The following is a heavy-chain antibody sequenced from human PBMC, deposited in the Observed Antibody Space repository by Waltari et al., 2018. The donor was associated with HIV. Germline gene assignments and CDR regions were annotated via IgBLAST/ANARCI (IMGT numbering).Heavy chain of an antibody. Sequence: EVQLLQSGGGLVQPGVSLRLSCTASGFPFSTCAMTWVRQAPGMGLEWVSGITGSGLSTYYADSVKGRFTISRDESMDTLYLQMNSLRPEDTAVYYCAKVSSSSLGRFDYWGQGTLVSVSS. D-gene: IGHD6-6*01. CDR2: ITGSGLST. CDR3: AKVSSSSLGRFDY. CDR1: GFPFSTCA. V-gene: IGHV3-23*01. J-gene: IGHJ4*02.